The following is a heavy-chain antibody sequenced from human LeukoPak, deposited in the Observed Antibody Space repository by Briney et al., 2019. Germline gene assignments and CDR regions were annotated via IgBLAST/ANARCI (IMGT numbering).Heavy chain of an antibody. Sequence: ASVKVSCKASGYTFTSYAMHWVRQAPGQRLEWMGWINAGNGNTKYSQKFQGRVTITRDTSASTAYMELRSLRSDDTAVYYCARDGSSGWYGDYWGQGTLVTVSS. D-gene: IGHD6-19*01. CDR3: ARDGSSGWYGDY. CDR2: INAGNGNT. J-gene: IGHJ4*02. V-gene: IGHV1-3*01. CDR1: GYTFTSYA.